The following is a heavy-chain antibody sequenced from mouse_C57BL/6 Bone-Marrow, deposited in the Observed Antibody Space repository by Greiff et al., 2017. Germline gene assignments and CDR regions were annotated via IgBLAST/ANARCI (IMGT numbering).Heavy chain of an antibody. CDR1: GFTFSSYG. D-gene: IGHD2-3*01. Sequence: EVKLMESGGDLVKPGGSLKLSCAASGFTFSSYGMSWVRQTPDKRLEWVATISSGGSYTYYPDSVKGRFTISRDNAKNTLYLQMSRLKSEDTAMYYCARSFYEWFAYWGQGTLVTVSA. CDR3: ARSFYEWFAY. J-gene: IGHJ3*01. CDR2: ISSGGSYT. V-gene: IGHV5-6*01.